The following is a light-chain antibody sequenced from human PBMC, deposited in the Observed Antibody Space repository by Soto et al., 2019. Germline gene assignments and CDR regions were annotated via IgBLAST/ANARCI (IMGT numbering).Light chain of an antibody. J-gene: IGKJ1*01. CDR1: QSVSRN. V-gene: IGKV3-15*01. CDR3: QQYNNWWT. Sequence: EIVMTQSPATLSVSPGERATISCRASQSVSRNLAWYQQKPGQAPRLLIYGASTRATGITARFSGSGSGKEFTLSISSLQSEDFAVYYCQQYNNWWTFGQGTKVEIK. CDR2: GAS.